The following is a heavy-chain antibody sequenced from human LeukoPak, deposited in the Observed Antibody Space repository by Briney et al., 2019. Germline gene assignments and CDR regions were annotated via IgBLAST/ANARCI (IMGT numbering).Heavy chain of an antibody. V-gene: IGHV3-53*01. D-gene: IGHD2-15*01. CDR3: ARGLSHCSGASCSFT. Sequence: GGSLRLSCAASGFIVSNNYMSWVRQAPGKGLEWVSVIYSIGNTYYADSVKGRFTISRDNSKNTLYLQMNGLRADDTAAYYCARGLSHCSGASCSFTWGQGTLVTVSP. CDR1: GFIVSNNY. CDR2: IYSIGNT. J-gene: IGHJ5*02.